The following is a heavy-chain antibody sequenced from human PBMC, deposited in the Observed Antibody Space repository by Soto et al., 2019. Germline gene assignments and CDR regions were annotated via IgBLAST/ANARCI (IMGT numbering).Heavy chain of an antibody. J-gene: IGHJ5*02. D-gene: IGHD3-9*01. CDR1: GYTFTSHD. CDR3: ASDMSST. CDR2: MNPNSGHT. V-gene: IGHV1-8*01. Sequence: QVQLVQSGAEVEKPGASVKVSCKASGYTFTSHDINWMRQATGQGLEWMGWMNPNSGHTNYAQKFQGRVAMTRDTSISTAYMELTSLRSEDTAIYYCASDMSSTWGQGTLVTVSS.